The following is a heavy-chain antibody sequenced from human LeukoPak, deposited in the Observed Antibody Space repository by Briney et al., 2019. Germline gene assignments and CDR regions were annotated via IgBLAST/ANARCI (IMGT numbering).Heavy chain of an antibody. D-gene: IGHD4-11*01. CDR3: AKGGDYRPFDP. J-gene: IGHJ5*02. Sequence: GGSLRLSCAASGFTFSSYGMHWVRQAPGKGLEWVAVISYDGSNKYYADSVKGRLTISRDNSKNTLYLQMNSLRAEDTAVYYCAKGGDYRPFDPWGQGTLVTVSS. CDR2: ISYDGSNK. CDR1: GFTFSSYG. V-gene: IGHV3-30*18.